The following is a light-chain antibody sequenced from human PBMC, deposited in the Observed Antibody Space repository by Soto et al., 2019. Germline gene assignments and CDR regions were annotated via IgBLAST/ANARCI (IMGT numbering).Light chain of an antibody. Sequence: DIQMTHSPSSLSASVGDRVTITCQASQDISNYLNWYQQKPGKAPKLLIYDASNLETGVPSRFSGSGSGKDFTFTISSLQPEDIATYYCTRYDNLPRTFGPGTKVEIX. CDR3: TRYDNLPRT. J-gene: IGKJ3*01. CDR1: QDISNY. V-gene: IGKV1-33*01. CDR2: DAS.